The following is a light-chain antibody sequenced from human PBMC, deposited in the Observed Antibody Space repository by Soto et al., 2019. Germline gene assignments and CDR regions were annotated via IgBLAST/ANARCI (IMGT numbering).Light chain of an antibody. V-gene: IGKV2-30*01. CDR3: MQGTHWPIT. J-gene: IGKJ5*01. Sequence: DVVITQSPLSLPVTLGQPASISCRSSQSLLYSDGNTYLTWFQQRPGQSPRRLIYKVSNRDSGVPARFSGSGSGTDFALKISRVEAEDVGVYYCMQGTHWPITFGQGTRLEIK. CDR1: QSLLYSDGNTY. CDR2: KVS.